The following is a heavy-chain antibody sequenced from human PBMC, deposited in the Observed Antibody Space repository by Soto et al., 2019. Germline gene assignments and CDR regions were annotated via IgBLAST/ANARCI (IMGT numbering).Heavy chain of an antibody. D-gene: IGHD4-17*01. V-gene: IGHV4-30-4*01. CDR2: IYYSGST. CDR3: ASYHYGDYYYYGMDV. CDR1: GGSISSGDYY. J-gene: IGHJ6*02. Sequence: QVQLLESGPGLVKPSQTLSLTCTVSGGSISSGDYYWSWIRQPPGKGLEWIGYIYYSGSTYYNPSLKSRVTISVDTSKNQFSLKLSSVTAADTAVYYCASYHYGDYYYYGMDVWGQGTTVTVSS.